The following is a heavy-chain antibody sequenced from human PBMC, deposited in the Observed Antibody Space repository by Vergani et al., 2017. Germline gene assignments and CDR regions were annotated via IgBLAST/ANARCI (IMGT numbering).Heavy chain of an antibody. CDR1: AYSVGSGYY. CDR2: VHRNGNT. CDR3: ARQNPYGSAHVDF. J-gene: IGHJ4*02. V-gene: IGHV4-38-2*01. D-gene: IGHD3-10*01. Sequence: QVDLEESGPGLVKSSETLSLNCAVSAYSVGSGYYWGWIRQPPGRRLEWSGCVHRNGNTYYTSSLRSRATISRDTSKNKFSLRLTSVTAADTAVYYCARQNPYGSAHVDFWGRGVLVTVSA.